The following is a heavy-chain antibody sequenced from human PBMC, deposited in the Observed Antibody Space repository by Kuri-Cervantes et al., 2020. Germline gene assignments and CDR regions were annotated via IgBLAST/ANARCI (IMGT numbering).Heavy chain of an antibody. CDR2: IIPILGIA. Sequence: SVKVSCKASGGTFSSYTISWVRQAPGQGLEWMGRIIPILGIANYAQKLQGRVTMTTATSTSTAYMELRSMRSDDTAVYYCSRIPRFPIVVVVSPFDYWGQGTLVTVSS. CDR1: GGTFSSYT. D-gene: IGHD3-22*01. CDR3: SRIPRFPIVVVVSPFDY. J-gene: IGHJ4*02. V-gene: IGHV1-69*02.